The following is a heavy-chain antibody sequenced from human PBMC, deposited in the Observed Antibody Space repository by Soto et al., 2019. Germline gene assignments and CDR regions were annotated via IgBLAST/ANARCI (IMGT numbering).Heavy chain of an antibody. Sequence: QVQLVESGGGVVQPGRSLRLSCAASGFTFSSYAMHWVRQAPGKGLEWVAVISYDGSNKYYADSVKGRFTISRDNSKNTLYLQMNSLRAEDTAVYYCARDGGGYCSSTSCPGAARLSYYFDYWGQGTLVTVSS. J-gene: IGHJ4*02. CDR3: ARDGGGYCSSTSCPGAARLSYYFDY. D-gene: IGHD2-2*03. CDR1: GFTFSSYA. V-gene: IGHV3-30-3*01. CDR2: ISYDGSNK.